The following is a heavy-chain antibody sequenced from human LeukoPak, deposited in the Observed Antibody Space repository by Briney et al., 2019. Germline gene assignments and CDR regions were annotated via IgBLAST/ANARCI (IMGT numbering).Heavy chain of an antibody. D-gene: IGHD1-26*01. CDR2: IYYSGST. V-gene: IGHV4-39*01. Sequence: KTSETLSLTCTVSGGSISSSSYYWGWIRQPPGKGLEWIGSIYYSGSTYYNPPLKSRVTISVDTSKNQFSLKLSSVTAADTAVYYCARGPGINFDCWGQGTLVTVSS. J-gene: IGHJ4*02. CDR3: ARGPGINFDC. CDR1: GGSISSSSYY.